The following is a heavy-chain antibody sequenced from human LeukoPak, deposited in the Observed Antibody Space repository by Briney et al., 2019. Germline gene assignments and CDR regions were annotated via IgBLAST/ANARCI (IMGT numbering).Heavy chain of an antibody. J-gene: IGHJ4*02. CDR2: VYSSGTT. Sequence: PSETLSLTCTVSGGSISGYYWNWIRQTPGKGPEWIGYVYSSGTTKYNAALKRRVTISVDTSKNQFSLKMNSVTAADTAVYYCARGPPPDFDCWGQGTLVTVSS. V-gene: IGHV4-59*08. CDR1: GGSISGYY. CDR3: ARGPPPDFDC.